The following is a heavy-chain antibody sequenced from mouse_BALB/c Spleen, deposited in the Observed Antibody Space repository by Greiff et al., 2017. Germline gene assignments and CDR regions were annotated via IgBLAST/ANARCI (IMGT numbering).Heavy chain of an antibody. CDR1: GFTFSSYA. V-gene: IGHV5-9-3*01. CDR3: ARHYYGSAMDY. Sequence: EVMLVESGGGLVKPGGSLKLSCAASGFTFSSYAMSWVRQTPEKRLEWVATISSGGSYTYYPDSVKGRFTISRDNAKNTLYLQMSSLRSEDTAMYYCARHYYGSAMDYWGQGTSVTVSS. J-gene: IGHJ4*01. CDR2: ISSGGSYT. D-gene: IGHD1-1*01.